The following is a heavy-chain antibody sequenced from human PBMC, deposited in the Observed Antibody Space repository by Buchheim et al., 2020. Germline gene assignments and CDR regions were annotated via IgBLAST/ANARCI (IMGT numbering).Heavy chain of an antibody. D-gene: IGHD4-17*01. J-gene: IGHJ3*02. CDR1: GGSISSGGYY. Sequence: QVQLQESGPGLVKPSQTLSLTCTVSGGSISSGGYYWCWIRQHPGKGLEWIGYIYYSGSTYYNPSLKSRATISVATAKNHFSLKLSSVTAADTAVYYCARVMARGYGDYLSDIWGQGT. CDR2: IYYSGST. V-gene: IGHV4-31*03. CDR3: ARVMARGYGDYLSDI.